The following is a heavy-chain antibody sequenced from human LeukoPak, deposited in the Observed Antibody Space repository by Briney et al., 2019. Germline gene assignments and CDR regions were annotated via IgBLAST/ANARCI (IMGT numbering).Heavy chain of an antibody. V-gene: IGHV4-34*01. D-gene: IGHD4-17*01. CDR2: INHRGST. J-gene: IGHJ4*02. Sequence: KPSETLSLTCAVYGGSFSGYYWSWIRQPPGKGLEWIGEINHRGSTNYYPSLKSRVTISVDTSKNQFSLKLTSVTAADTAVYYCAGVGGDDDTNFDFWGQGTLVTVSS. CDR3: AGVGGDDDTNFDF. CDR1: GGSFSGYY.